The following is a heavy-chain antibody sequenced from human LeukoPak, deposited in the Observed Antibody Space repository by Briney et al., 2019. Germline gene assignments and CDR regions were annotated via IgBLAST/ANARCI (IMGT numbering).Heavy chain of an antibody. Sequence: SETLSLTCNDSGGSIGGHTFYWDWIRQPPGKGLEWIATIYYNGNTFYNPSLKSRVAISIDMSKSQFSLHPSSVTAADTAIYYCARLTALAGHRGAFDIWGPGTMVTVSS. V-gene: IGHV4-39*01. CDR1: GGSIGGHTFY. CDR3: ARLTALAGHRGAFDI. CDR2: IYYNGNT. D-gene: IGHD6-19*01. J-gene: IGHJ3*02.